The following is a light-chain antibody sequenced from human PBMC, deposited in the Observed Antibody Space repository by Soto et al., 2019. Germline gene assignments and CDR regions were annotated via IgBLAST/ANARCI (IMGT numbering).Light chain of an antibody. Sequence: DIQMTQSPSSLSASIGDTVTLTCRAGQSISNFLNWYQQRPGKAPKLLIYDGSNLQNGVPSRFSGGGSGTEFTLTISSLQREDFATYYCQQSYTMPLTFGGGTKVEIK. CDR1: QSISNF. V-gene: IGKV1-39*01. J-gene: IGKJ4*01. CDR3: QQSYTMPLT. CDR2: DGS.